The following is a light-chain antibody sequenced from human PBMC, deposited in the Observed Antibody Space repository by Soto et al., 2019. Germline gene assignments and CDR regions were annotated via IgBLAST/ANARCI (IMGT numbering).Light chain of an antibody. CDR3: QQFGNSPTT. CDR2: DAS. Sequence: EIVLTQSPGTLSLSPGERATLSCRASQSVDSNYLAWYQHKPGQAPRLLISDASTRATGIPDRFSGSGSGTDFTLTISRLEPEDFAVYYCQQFGNSPTTCGQGTRLEIK. V-gene: IGKV3-20*01. CDR1: QSVDSNY. J-gene: IGKJ5*01.